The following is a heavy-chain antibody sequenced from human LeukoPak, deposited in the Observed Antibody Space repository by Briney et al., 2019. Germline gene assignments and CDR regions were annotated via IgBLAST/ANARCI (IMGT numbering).Heavy chain of an antibody. J-gene: IGHJ5*02. Sequence: VASVKVSCKASGGTFSSYAISWVRQAPGQGLEWMGGIIPIFGTANYAQKFQGRVTITADESTSTAYMELSSLRSEDTAVYYCARDKSSGYYLRVHFDPWGQETLVTVSS. V-gene: IGHV1-69*13. CDR1: GGTFSSYA. CDR3: ARDKSSGYYLRVHFDP. D-gene: IGHD3-22*01. CDR2: IIPIFGTA.